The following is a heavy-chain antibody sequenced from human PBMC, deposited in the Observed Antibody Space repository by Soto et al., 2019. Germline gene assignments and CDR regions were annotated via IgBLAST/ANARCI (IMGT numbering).Heavy chain of an antibody. V-gene: IGHV4-39*07. J-gene: IGHJ6*02. CDR2: IYYSGST. D-gene: IGHD3-3*01. CDR1: GGSISSSSYY. CDR3: AGDGGFYYGMDV. Sequence: SETLSLTCTVSGGSISSSSYYWGWIRQPPGKGLEWIGSIYYSGSTNYNPSLKSRVTISVDTSKNQFSLKLSSVTAADTAVYYCAGDGGFYYGMDVWGQGTTVTVSS.